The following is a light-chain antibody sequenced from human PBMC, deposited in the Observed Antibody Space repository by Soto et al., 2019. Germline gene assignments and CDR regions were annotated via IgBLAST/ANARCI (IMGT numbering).Light chain of an antibody. J-gene: IGKJ1*01. CDR3: QQYNSYWT. CDR2: KAS. V-gene: IGKV1-5*03. Sequence: DIQMTQSPSTLSASVGDRVTITCRASQSIRNWLAWYQQKPGKAPKLLIYKASSLESGVPSRFSGSGSGTEFTLTISSLQPDDFATYYCQQYNSYWTFGQGTKVDI. CDR1: QSIRNW.